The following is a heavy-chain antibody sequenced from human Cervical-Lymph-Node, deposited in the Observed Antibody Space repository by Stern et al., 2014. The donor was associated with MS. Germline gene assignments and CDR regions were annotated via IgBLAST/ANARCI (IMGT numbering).Heavy chain of an antibody. CDR1: GGSISSYC. CDR3: ARGTRDASYFYYFDY. J-gene: IGHJ4*02. CDR2: IFYSGNT. D-gene: IGHD3-9*01. Sequence: QVQLQQSGPGLVEPSETLSLTCSISGGSISSYCWNWMRLSPRKGLEWLGFIFYSGNTNYNPSFESRVTISVDTSRNQFSLNLDSVTAADSALYFCARGTRDASYFYYFDYWGQGTLVTVPS. V-gene: IGHV4-59*01.